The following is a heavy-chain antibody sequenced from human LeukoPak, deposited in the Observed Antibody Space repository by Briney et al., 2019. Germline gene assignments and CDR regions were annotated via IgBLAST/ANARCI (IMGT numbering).Heavy chain of an antibody. Sequence: ASVKVSCKASGYTFTSYDINWVRQATGQGLEWMGWISAYNGNTNYAQKLQGRVTMTTDTSTSTAYMELRSLRSDDTAVYYCARGSIMITFGGVIVIPFFDYWGQGTLVTVSS. CDR1: GYTFTSYD. CDR3: ARGSIMITFGGVIVIPFFDY. V-gene: IGHV1-18*01. CDR2: ISAYNGNT. D-gene: IGHD3-16*02. J-gene: IGHJ4*02.